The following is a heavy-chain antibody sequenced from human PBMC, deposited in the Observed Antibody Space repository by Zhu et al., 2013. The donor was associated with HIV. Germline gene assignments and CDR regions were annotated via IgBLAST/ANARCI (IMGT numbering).Heavy chain of an antibody. CDR2: INAGNGNT. J-gene: IGHJ5*02. D-gene: IGHD3-9*01. Sequence: QVQLVQSGAEVKKPGASVKVSCKASGYTFTSYAMHWVRQAPGQRLEWMGWINAGNGNTKYSQKFQGRVTITRDTSASTAYMELSSLRSEDTAVYYCARGSLGRYFDWLPTADWFDPWGQGTLVTVSS. CDR3: ARGSLGRYFDWLPTADWFDP. V-gene: IGHV1-3*01. CDR1: GYTFTSYA.